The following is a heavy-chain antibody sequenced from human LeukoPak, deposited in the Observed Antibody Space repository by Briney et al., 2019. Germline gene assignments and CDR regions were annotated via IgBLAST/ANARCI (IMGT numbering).Heavy chain of an antibody. CDR2: IKSKTDGGTT. CDR3: AKDQVVATIINWFDP. CDR1: GFTFCNAW. V-gene: IGHV3-15*01. Sequence: GSLRLSCAASGFTFCNAWMSWARQAPGKGLEWVGRIKSKTDGGTTDYAAPVKGRFTISRDDSKNTLHLQMNSLRAEDTAVYYCAKDQVVATIINWFDPWGQGTLVTVSS. D-gene: IGHD5-12*01. J-gene: IGHJ5*02.